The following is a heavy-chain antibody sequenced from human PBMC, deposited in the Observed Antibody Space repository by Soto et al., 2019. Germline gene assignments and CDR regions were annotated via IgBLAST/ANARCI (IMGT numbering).Heavy chain of an antibody. CDR2: IYYSGST. D-gene: IGHD4-4*01. CDR3: ARDLTTLALGMDV. J-gene: IGHJ6*02. Sequence: PSETLSLTCTVSGGSISSYYWSWIRQPPGKGLEWIGYIYYSGSTNYNPSLKSRVTISVDTSKNQFSLKLSSVTAADTAVYYCARDLTTLALGMDVWGQGTTVTV. CDR1: GGSISSYY. V-gene: IGHV4-59*01.